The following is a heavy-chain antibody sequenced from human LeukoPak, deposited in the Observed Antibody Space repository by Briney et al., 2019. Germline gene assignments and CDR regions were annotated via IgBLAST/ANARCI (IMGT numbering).Heavy chain of an antibody. CDR2: IYYSGST. Sequence: SETLSLTCTVSGGSIRSSCYYWGWIRQPPGKGLEWIGSIYYSGSTYYNPSLKSRVTISVDTSKNQFSLKLSSVTAADTAVYYCASTGYSYAVNEIHAFDIWGQGTMVTVSS. CDR3: ASTGYSYAVNEIHAFDI. D-gene: IGHD5-18*01. CDR1: GGSIRSSCYY. J-gene: IGHJ3*02. V-gene: IGHV4-39*01.